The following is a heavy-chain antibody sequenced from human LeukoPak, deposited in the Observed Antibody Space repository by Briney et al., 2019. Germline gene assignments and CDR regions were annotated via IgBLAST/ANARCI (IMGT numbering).Heavy chain of an antibody. V-gene: IGHV3-49*04. CDR3: ARSDTTIEY. Sequence: PGGSLRLSCTTSGFTFRDSAMTWVRQAPGKGLEWVGFIRTKTYGGTTEYAASVKGRFTISRDDSKSLAYLQMNSLKTEDTAVYYCARSDTTIEYWGQGTLVTVSS. CDR2: IRTKTYGGTT. J-gene: IGHJ4*02. D-gene: IGHD5-18*01. CDR1: GFTFRDSA.